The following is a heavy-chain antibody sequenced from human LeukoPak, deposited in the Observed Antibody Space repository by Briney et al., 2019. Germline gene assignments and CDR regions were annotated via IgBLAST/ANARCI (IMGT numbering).Heavy chain of an antibody. J-gene: IGHJ1*01. CDR3: ARAPSEIGGYYPEYFRH. V-gene: IGHV3-74*01. CDR2: IKSDGST. Sequence: PGGSLRLSCAASGFTFSTYWMHWVRQAPGKGLVWVSRIKSDGSTNYADSVKGRFTISRDNAKNTLNSPRPGDTGVYYCARAPSEIGGYYPEYFRHWGQGTLVTVSS. D-gene: IGHD3-3*01. CDR1: GFTFSTYW.